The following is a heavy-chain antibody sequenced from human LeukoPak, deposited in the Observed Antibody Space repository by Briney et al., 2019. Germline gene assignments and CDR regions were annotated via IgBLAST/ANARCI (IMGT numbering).Heavy chain of an antibody. CDR2: ISAYNGNT. CDR1: GYTFTGYG. Sequence: ASVKVSCKASGYTFTGYGISWVRQAPGQGLEWMGWISAYNGNTNYAQKLQGRVTMTTDTSTSTAYMELRSRRSDDTAVYYCARDYHGYNLFLDPWGQGTLVTVSS. V-gene: IGHV1-18*01. D-gene: IGHD5-24*01. CDR3: ARDYHGYNLFLDP. J-gene: IGHJ5*02.